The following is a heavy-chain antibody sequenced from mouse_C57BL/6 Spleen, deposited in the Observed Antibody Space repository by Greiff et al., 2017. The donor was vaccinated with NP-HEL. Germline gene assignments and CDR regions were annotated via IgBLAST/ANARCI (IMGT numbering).Heavy chain of an antibody. CDR2: IDPEDGEP. CDR3: ARTYGNYANFDY. CDR1: GFNIKDYY. V-gene: IGHV14-2*01. D-gene: IGHD2-1*01. J-gene: IGHJ2*01. Sequence: VQLQQSGAELVKPGASVKFSCTASGFNIKDYYLHWVNQRTEQGLEWIGRIDPEDGEPKYAPKFQGKATITADTSSNTAYLQLSSLTSEDTAVYYCARTYGNYANFDYWGQGTTLTVSS.